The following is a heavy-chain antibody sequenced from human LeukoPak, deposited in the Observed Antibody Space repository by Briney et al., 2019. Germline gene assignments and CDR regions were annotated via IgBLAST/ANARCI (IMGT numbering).Heavy chain of an antibody. CDR3: ARVFSPLRSSSWYPRTKGYYMDV. D-gene: IGHD6-13*01. V-gene: IGHV4-59*01. Sequence: SETLSLTCTVSGGSISSYYWSWIRQPPGKGLEWIGYIYYSGSTNYNPSLKSRVTISVDTSKNQFSLKLSSVTAADTAVYYCARVFSPLRSSSWYPRTKGYYMDVWGKGTTVTISS. J-gene: IGHJ6*03. CDR1: GGSISSYY. CDR2: IYYSGST.